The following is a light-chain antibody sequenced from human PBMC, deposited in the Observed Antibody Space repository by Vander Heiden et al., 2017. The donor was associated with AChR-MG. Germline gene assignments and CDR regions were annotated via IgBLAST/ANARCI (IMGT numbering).Light chain of an antibody. V-gene: IGLV2-11*01. CDR3: CSYAGTYTWV. J-gene: IGLJ3*02. Sequence: QSALTQPRSVSGPPGQSVTISYTGTSSDVGGYNYVSWYQQHPGKAPKLMIYDVNKRPSGVPDRFSGSKSGNTASLTISGLQAEDEADYYCCSYAGTYTWVFGGGTKLTVL. CDR2: DVN. CDR1: SSDVGGYNY.